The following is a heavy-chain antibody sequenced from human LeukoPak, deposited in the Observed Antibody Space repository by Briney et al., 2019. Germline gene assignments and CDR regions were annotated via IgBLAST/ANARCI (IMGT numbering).Heavy chain of an antibody. V-gene: IGHV4-4*02. J-gene: IGHJ5*02. Sequence: SGTLSLTCAVSGGSISSSNWWSWVRQPPGKGLEWIGEIYHSGSTNYNPSLKSRVTISVDTSKNQFSLKLSSVTAADTAVYYCARLRAVADWFDPWGQGTLVTVSS. CDR1: GGSISSSNW. CDR3: ARLRAVADWFDP. CDR2: IYHSGST. D-gene: IGHD6-19*01.